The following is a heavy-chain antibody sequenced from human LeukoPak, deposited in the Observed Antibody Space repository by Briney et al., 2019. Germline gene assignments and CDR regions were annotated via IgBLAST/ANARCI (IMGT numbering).Heavy chain of an antibody. CDR1: GGSISSHGYY. J-gene: IGHJ4*02. D-gene: IGHD4-23*01. Sequence: SQTLSLTCTVSGGSISSHGYYWSCIRQHPGKGLEWIGYIYYSGSTSYNPSLRSRVSMSVDTSKNHFSLKLNFLTAADTAVYYCAREPTTLEATYWGQGTLVTVSS. CDR2: IYYSGST. V-gene: IGHV4-31*03. CDR3: AREPTTLEATY.